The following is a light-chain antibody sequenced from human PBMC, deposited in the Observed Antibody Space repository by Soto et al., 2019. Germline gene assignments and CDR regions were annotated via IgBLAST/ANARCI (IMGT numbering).Light chain of an antibody. CDR1: QSISSC. CDR2: KSF. J-gene: IGKJ2*01. Sequence: DIQMTQSPSTLSASVGDRVTITYRASQSISSCLAWYQQKPGKAPKLLIYKSFSLESGVPSRFSGTGSATEFTLNISSLQPDDFATYYCQQYNSYSYTFGQGTKLEIK. V-gene: IGKV1-5*03. CDR3: QQYNSYSYT.